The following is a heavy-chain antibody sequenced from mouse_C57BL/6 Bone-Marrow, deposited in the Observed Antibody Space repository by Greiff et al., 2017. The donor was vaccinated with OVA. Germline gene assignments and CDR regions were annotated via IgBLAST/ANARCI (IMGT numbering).Heavy chain of an antibody. CDR3: ARGNAYYSNTRLYYFDY. V-gene: IGHV1-19*01. CDR2: INPYNGGT. D-gene: IGHD2-5*01. J-gene: IGHJ2*01. CDR1: GYTFTDYY. Sequence: EVQLQQSGPVLVKPGASVKMSCKASGYTFTDYYMNWVKQSHGKSLEWIGVINPYNGGTSYNQKFKGKATLTVDKSSSTAYMELNSLTSEDSAVYYCARGNAYYSNTRLYYFDYWGQGTTLTVSS.